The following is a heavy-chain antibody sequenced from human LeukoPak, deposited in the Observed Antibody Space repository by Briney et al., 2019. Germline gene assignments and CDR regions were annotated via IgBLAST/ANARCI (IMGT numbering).Heavy chain of an antibody. V-gene: IGHV3-23*01. CDR1: GFTLSNYA. D-gene: IGHD6-19*01. J-gene: IGHJ4*02. CDR2: ISAGGRST. CDR3: ARERAVAGLFDY. Sequence: GGSLRLSRAASGFTLSNYAMTWVRQAPGKGLEWVSGISAGGRSTYYADAVKGRFTISRDNSKNTLYLQMNSLRSEDTTVYYCARERAVAGLFDYWGQGTLVTVSS.